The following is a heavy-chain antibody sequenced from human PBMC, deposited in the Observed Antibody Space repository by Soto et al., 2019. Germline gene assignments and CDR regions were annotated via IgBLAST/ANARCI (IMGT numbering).Heavy chain of an antibody. Sequence: GGSLRLSCAASGFTFSSYGMHWVRQAPGKGLEWVAVISYDGSNKYYGDSVKGRFTISRDNSKNTLYLQMNSLRAEDTAVYYCAKDSSGSYNWFDPWGQGTLVTVSS. CDR1: GFTFSSYG. D-gene: IGHD3-22*01. CDR3: AKDSSGSYNWFDP. V-gene: IGHV3-30*18. CDR2: ISYDGSNK. J-gene: IGHJ5*02.